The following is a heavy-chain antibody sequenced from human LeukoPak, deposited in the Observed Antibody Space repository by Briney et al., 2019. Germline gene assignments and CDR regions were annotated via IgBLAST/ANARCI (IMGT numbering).Heavy chain of an antibody. J-gene: IGHJ2*01. CDR1: GYTFTSYG. D-gene: IGHD7-27*01. CDR2: IYYSGST. CDR3: AREAWGYFDL. Sequence: SCKASGYTFTSYGISWIRQPPGKGLEWIGYIYYSGSTNYNPSLKSRVTISVDTSKNQFSLKLSSVTAADTAVYYCAREAWGYFDLWGRGTLVTVSS. V-gene: IGHV4-59*01.